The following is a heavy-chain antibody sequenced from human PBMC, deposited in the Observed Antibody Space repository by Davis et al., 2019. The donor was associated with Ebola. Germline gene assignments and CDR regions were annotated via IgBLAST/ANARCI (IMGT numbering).Heavy chain of an antibody. CDR3: AYLGTAMVDY. D-gene: IGHD5-18*01. V-gene: IGHV3-30*03. J-gene: IGHJ4*02. CDR1: GFTFSSYG. Sequence: GESLKISCAASGFTFSSYGMHWVRQAPGKGLEWVAVISYDGSNKYYADSVKGRFTISRDNPKNTLYLQMNSLRAEDTAVYYCAYLGTAMVDYWGQGTLVTVSS. CDR2: ISYDGSNK.